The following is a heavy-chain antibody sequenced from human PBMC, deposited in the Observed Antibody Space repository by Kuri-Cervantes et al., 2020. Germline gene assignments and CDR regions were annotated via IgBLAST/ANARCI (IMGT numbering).Heavy chain of an antibody. J-gene: IGHJ4*02. D-gene: IGHD2-8*01. CDR1: GFTFSSYD. CDR2: ISYDGSNK. Sequence: GESLKISCAASGFTFSSYDMHWVRQAPGKGLEWVAVISYDGSNKDYADSVKGRFTISRDNSKNTLYLQMNSLRAGDTAVYYCAKEDCTNGVCYIGYFDYWGQGTLVTVSS. CDR3: AKEDCTNGVCYIGYFDY. V-gene: IGHV3-30*18.